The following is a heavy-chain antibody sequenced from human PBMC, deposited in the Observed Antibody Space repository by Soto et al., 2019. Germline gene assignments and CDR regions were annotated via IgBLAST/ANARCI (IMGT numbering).Heavy chain of an antibody. CDR2: TYYRSRWYN. J-gene: IGHJ5*02. Sequence: SQTLSLTCAISGDSVSGNSAAWNWIRQSPSRGLEWLGRTYYRSRWYNDYAVSVKSRITVTPDTSKNQFSLHLNSVTPEDTAVYYCVRDGTKTLRDWFDPWGQGISVTVSS. D-gene: IGHD1-1*01. CDR3: VRDGTKTLRDWFDP. V-gene: IGHV6-1*01. CDR1: GDSVSGNSAA.